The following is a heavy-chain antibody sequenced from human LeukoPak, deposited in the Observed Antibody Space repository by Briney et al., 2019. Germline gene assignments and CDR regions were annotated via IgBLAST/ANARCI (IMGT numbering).Heavy chain of an antibody. D-gene: IGHD3-3*01. Sequence: GGSLRLSCAASGFTFDDYAMHWVRQAPGQGLEWVSGISCNSGSIDYADYVKGRFTISRDNAKNSLYLQMNSLRAEDMSLYYCAKGDDFWSSGAFDIWGQGTMVTVSS. CDR3: AKGDDFWSSGAFDI. CDR1: GFTFDDYA. CDR2: ISCNSGSI. V-gene: IGHV3-9*03. J-gene: IGHJ3*02.